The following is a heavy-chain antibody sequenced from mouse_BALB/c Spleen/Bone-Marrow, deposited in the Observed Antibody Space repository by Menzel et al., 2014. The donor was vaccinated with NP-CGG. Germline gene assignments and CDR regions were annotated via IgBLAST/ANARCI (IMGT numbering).Heavy chain of an antibody. CDR1: GYTFSRYW. CDR3: ARRGYGSSYVGYFDV. J-gene: IGHJ1*01. V-gene: IGHV1-9*01. D-gene: IGHD1-1*01. CDR2: ILPGSGST. Sequence: VQLQQSGAALMKPGASVKISCKATGYTFSRYWIEWVKQRPGHGLEWIGEILPGSGSTNYNEKFKGKATFTADTSSNTAYMQLSSLTSEDSAVYYCARRGYGSSYVGYFDVWGAGTTVTVAS.